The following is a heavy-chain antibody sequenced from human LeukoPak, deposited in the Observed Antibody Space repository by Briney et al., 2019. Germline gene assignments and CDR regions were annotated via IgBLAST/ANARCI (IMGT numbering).Heavy chain of an antibody. J-gene: IGHJ4*02. CDR3: AGGSRRDGYNTLFDY. CDR2: MNPNSGNT. CDR1: GGTFSSYA. Sequence: ASVKVSCKASGGTFSSYAINWVRQATGQGLEWMGWMNPNSGNTGYAQKFQGRVTMTRNTSINTAYMELTSLRSEDTAVYYCAGGSRRDGYNTLFDYWGQGTLVTVSS. D-gene: IGHD5-24*01. V-gene: IGHV1-8*02.